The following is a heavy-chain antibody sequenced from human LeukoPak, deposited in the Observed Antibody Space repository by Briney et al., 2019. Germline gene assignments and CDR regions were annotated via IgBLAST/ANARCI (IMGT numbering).Heavy chain of an antibody. J-gene: IGHJ5*01. D-gene: IGHD6-19*01. Sequence: SETLSLTCAVSGGSISNYYWGWIRQPPGKGLEWIGYIYYSGSTNYNPSLKSRVTISVDTSKNQFSLKLSSVTAADTAVYYCARHKSSGWFDYWGQGTLVTVSS. CDR2: IYYSGST. V-gene: IGHV4-59*08. CDR3: ARHKSSGWFDY. CDR1: GGSISNYY.